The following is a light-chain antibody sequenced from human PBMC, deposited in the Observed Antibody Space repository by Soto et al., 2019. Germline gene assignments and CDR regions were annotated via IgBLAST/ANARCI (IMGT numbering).Light chain of an antibody. CDR2: GAS. Sequence: EIVLTQSPGTLSLSPGQRATLSCRASQSVSSTYLAWYQQKPGQAPRLLIYGASSRATGIPDRFSGSGSGTDFTLTISRLEREDFAVYYCQEYGNSRAFGQGTKVEIK. CDR3: QEYGNSRA. J-gene: IGKJ1*01. CDR1: QSVSSTY. V-gene: IGKV3-20*01.